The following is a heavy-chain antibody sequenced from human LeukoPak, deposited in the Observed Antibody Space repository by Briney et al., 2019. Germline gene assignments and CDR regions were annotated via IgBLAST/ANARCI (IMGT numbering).Heavy chain of an antibody. J-gene: IGHJ3*02. CDR2: ISWDGGST. Sequence: PGGSLRLSCEASGFTFDDYTMHWVRQAPGKGLEWVSLISWDGGSTYYADSVKGRFTISRDNSKNSLYLQMNSLRTEDTALYYCAKDAGRAPSKPKGGGAFDIWGQGTMVTVSS. CDR1: GFTFDDYT. D-gene: IGHD3-10*01. V-gene: IGHV3-43*01. CDR3: AKDAGRAPSKPKGGGAFDI.